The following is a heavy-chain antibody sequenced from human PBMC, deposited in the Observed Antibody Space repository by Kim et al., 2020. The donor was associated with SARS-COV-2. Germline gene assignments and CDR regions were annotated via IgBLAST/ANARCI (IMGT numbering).Heavy chain of an antibody. CDR1: GGSFSGYY. CDR3: TARGAAVAGMRRLR. V-gene: IGHV4-34*01. Sequence: SETLSLTCAVYGGSFSGYYWSWIRQPPGKGLEWIGEINHSGSTNYNPSLKSRVTMSVDTSKNQFSLKLSSVTAADTAVYYCTARGAAVAGMRRLRWGQGTLVTVSS. J-gene: IGHJ4*02. CDR2: INHSGST. D-gene: IGHD6-13*01.